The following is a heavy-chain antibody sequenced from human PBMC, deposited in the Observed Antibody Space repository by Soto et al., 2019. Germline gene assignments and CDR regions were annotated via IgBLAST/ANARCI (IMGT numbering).Heavy chain of an antibody. Sequence: QVQLQESGPGLVKPSETLSLTCTVSGGSVSSGSYYWSWIRQPPGKGLEWIAYIYYSGSTNYNPSLKSRVTISVDTSKNQFSLKLRSVTAADTAVYYCARECPDSSGYYFFDYWGQGTLVTVSS. J-gene: IGHJ4*02. V-gene: IGHV4-61*01. CDR3: ARECPDSSGYYFFDY. D-gene: IGHD3-22*01. CDR2: IYYSGST. CDR1: GGSVSSGSYY.